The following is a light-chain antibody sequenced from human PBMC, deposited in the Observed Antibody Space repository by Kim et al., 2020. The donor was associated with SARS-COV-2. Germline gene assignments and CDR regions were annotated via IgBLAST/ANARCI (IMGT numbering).Light chain of an antibody. CDR2: GKY. CDR3: NSRDSSGDHVV. J-gene: IGLJ3*02. Sequence: ALGPTVRFTCQGGILINYYASWYQQRPGQAPVLVLFGKYNRPSGIPDRFSGSGSGNTASLTITGAQAEDEADYYCNSRDSSGDHVVFGGGTQLTVL. V-gene: IGLV3-19*01. CDR1: ILINYY.